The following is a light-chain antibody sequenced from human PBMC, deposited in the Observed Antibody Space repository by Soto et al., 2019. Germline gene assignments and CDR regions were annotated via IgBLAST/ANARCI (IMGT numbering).Light chain of an antibody. CDR1: SSDVGGYNY. V-gene: IGLV2-8*01. CDR2: EGN. Sequence: QSALTQPPSASGSPGQSVTISCTGTSSDVGGYNYVSWYQQHPGKAPKLMIYEGNKRPSGVPDRFSGSKSGNTASLTVSGLQAEDESDYYCNSYAGSNNWVFGGGTKLTVL. CDR3: NSYAGSNNWV. J-gene: IGLJ3*02.